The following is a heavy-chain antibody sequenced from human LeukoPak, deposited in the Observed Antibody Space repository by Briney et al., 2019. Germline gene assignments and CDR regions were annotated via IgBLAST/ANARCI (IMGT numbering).Heavy chain of an antibody. V-gene: IGHV4-61*08. CDR1: GGSISSGGYY. CDR2: IYHSGST. J-gene: IGHJ3*02. D-gene: IGHD2-2*01. Sequence: TSETLSLTCTVSGGSISSGGYYWSWIRQPPGKGLEWIGYIYHSGSTNYNPSLKSRVTMSVDTSKNQFSLKLSSVTAADTAVYYCARVYCSSTSCNAFDIWGQGTMVTVSS. CDR3: ARVYCSSTSCNAFDI.